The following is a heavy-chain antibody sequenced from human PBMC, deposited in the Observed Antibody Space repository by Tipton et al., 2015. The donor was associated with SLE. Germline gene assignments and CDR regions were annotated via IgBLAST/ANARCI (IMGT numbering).Heavy chain of an antibody. J-gene: IGHJ4*02. CDR2: ISYDGSNK. CDR1: GFTFSSYA. V-gene: IGHV3-30*04. CDR3: ARVLTLSYFDY. Sequence: SLRLSCAASGFTFSSYAMHWVRQAPGKGLEWVAVISYDGSNKYYAGSVKGRFTISRDNSKNTLYLQMNSLRAEDTAVYYCARVLTLSYFDYWGQGTLVTVSS.